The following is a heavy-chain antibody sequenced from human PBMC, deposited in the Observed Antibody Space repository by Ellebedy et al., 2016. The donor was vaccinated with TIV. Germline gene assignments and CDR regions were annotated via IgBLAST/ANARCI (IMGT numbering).Heavy chain of an antibody. J-gene: IGHJ4*02. CDR2: IYPGDSDV. CDR3: ARQKCSSVSCYLDY. CDR1: GYSFTNYW. Sequence: GESLKISCKGSGYSFTNYWIGWVRQMPGKGLEWMGIIYPGDSDVRYSPSFQGQVTISADKSISTAYLQWSSLKVSDTAMYYCARQKCSSVSCYLDYWGQGTLVTVSS. V-gene: IGHV5-51*01. D-gene: IGHD2-2*01.